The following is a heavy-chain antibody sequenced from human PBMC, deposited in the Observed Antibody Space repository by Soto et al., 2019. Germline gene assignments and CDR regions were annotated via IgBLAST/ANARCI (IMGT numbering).Heavy chain of an antibody. CDR2: IVGSGIST. Sequence: EVQLLESGGGLVQPGGSLRLSCAASGFTFSNYAMSWVRQAPGKGLEWVSVIVGSGISTYYADSVKGRVTISRDNSKNALYLQVNSLRAEDTAVYYCAEVARRTWGGDFFDYWGRGTLVTVSS. CDR3: AEVARRTWGGDFFDY. D-gene: IGHD2-21*01. CDR1: GFTFSNYA. V-gene: IGHV3-23*01. J-gene: IGHJ4*02.